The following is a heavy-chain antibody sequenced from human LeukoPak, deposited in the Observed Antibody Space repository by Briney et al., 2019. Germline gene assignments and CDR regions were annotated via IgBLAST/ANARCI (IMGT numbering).Heavy chain of an antibody. CDR2: INHSGST. Sequence: PSETLSLTCAVYGGSFSGYYWSWIRQPPGKGLEWIGEINHSGSTNYNPSLKSRVTISVDTSKNQFSLKLSSVTAADTAVYYCARAPYCSSTSCYSYYYYGMDVWGQGTTVTVSS. CDR1: GGSFSGYY. V-gene: IGHV4-34*01. D-gene: IGHD2-2*02. CDR3: ARAPYCSSTSCYSYYYYGMDV. J-gene: IGHJ6*02.